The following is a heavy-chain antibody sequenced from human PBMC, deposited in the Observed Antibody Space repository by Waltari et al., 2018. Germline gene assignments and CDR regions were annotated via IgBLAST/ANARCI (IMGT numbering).Heavy chain of an antibody. Sequence: QVQLVQSGAEVKKPGASVKVSCKASGYTFTSYGISWVRQAPGQGLEWMGWISAYNGNTNYAQKFQGRVTITADESTSTAYMELSSLRSEDTAVYYCALFGQLDGFDPWGQGTLVTVSS. V-gene: IGHV1-18*01. CDR2: ISAYNGNT. D-gene: IGHD3-3*01. CDR1: GYTFTSYG. J-gene: IGHJ5*02. CDR3: ALFGQLDGFDP.